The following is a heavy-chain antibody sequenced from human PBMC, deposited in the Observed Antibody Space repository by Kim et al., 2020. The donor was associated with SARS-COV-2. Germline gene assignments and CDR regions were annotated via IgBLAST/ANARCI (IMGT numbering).Heavy chain of an antibody. Sequence: SETLSLTCAVYGGSFSGYYWSWIRQPPGKGLEWIGEINHSGSTNYNPSLKSRVTISVDTSKNQFSLKLSSVTAADTAVYYCARGHCSGGSCYSGWFDPWGQGTLVTVSS. D-gene: IGHD2-15*01. CDR1: GGSFSGYY. V-gene: IGHV4-34*01. CDR2: INHSGST. CDR3: ARGHCSGGSCYSGWFDP. J-gene: IGHJ5*02.